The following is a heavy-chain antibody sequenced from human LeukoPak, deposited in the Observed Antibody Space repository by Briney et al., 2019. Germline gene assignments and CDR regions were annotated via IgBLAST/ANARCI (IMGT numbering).Heavy chain of an antibody. CDR3: ARLKMATMAVDY. Sequence: GGSLRLSCAASGFTFSSYEMNWVRQAPGKGLEWVPYISTSGGTIYYADSVRGRFTISRDNAKNSLYLQMNSLRAEDTAVYYCARLKMATMAVDYWGQGTLVTVSS. D-gene: IGHD5-24*01. CDR1: GFTFSSYE. V-gene: IGHV3-48*03. CDR2: ISTSGGTI. J-gene: IGHJ4*02.